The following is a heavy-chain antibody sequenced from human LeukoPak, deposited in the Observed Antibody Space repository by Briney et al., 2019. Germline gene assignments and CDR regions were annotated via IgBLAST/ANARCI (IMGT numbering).Heavy chain of an antibody. CDR2: ISAYNGNT. CDR3: AIDPYCSSTSCWFDP. V-gene: IGHV1-18*01. Sequence: ASVKVSCKASGYTFTSYVVSWVGQAAGQGLEWMGWISAYNGNTNYAQKLQGRVTMTTDTSTTTAYRELRSLRSDDPAVYYCAIDPYCSSTSCWFDPWGQGTLLTVSS. J-gene: IGHJ5*02. D-gene: IGHD2-2*01. CDR1: GYTFTSYV.